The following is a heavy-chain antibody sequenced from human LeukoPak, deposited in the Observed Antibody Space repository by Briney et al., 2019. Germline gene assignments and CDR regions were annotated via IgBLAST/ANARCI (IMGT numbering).Heavy chain of an antibody. CDR3: ARERGYYYYDSSGYSWIPDY. V-gene: IGHV4-30-4*01. CDR2: IYYSGST. J-gene: IGHJ4*02. D-gene: IGHD3-22*01. CDR1: GVSISSGDYY. Sequence: SETLSLTCTVSGVSISSGDYYWSWIRQPPGKGLEWIGYIYYSGSTYYNPSLKCRVTISVDTCKFQYSLKLSSVTAADTAVYYCARERGYYYYDSSGYSWIPDYWGQGTLVTVSS.